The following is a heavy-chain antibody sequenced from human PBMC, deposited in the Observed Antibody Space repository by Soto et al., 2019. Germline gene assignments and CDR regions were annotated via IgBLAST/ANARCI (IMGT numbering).Heavy chain of an antibody. CDR2: ISGSGGST. CDR3: ATGRGLYYYYGMDV. Sequence: GGSLRLSCAASGFTFSSYAMSWVRQAPGKGLEWVSAISGSGGSTYYADSVKGRFTISRDNSKNTLFLQMNSLRAEDTAVYYCATGRGLYYYYGMDVWGQGTTVTVSS. V-gene: IGHV3-23*01. D-gene: IGHD3-10*01. CDR1: GFTFSSYA. J-gene: IGHJ6*02.